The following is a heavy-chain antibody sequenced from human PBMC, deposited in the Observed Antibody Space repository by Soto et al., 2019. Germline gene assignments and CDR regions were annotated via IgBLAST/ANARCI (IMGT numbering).Heavy chain of an antibody. CDR1: GYTFTNYG. CDR2: ISTYNGIT. Sequence: GASVKVSCKASGYTFTNYGISWVRQAPGQGLEWMGWISTYNGITSYAQKLQGRVTMTTDTSTSTAYMELRSLTSDDTAVYYCARCYCSVGSCFTCWHFDLWGRGTLVTVSS. J-gene: IGHJ2*01. V-gene: IGHV1-18*01. CDR3: ARCYCSVGSCFTCWHFDL. D-gene: IGHD2-15*01.